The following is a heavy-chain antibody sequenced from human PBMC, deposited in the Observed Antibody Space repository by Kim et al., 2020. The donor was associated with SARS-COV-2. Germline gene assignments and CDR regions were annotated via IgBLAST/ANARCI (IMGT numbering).Heavy chain of an antibody. CDR1: GYTFTSYD. V-gene: IGHV1-8*01. CDR2: MNPNSGNT. Sequence: ASVKVSCKASGYTFTSYDINWVRQATGQGLEWMGWMNPNSGNTGYAQKFQGRVTMTRNTSISTAYMELSSLRSEDTAVYYCARGEGYDSSGYYYTDFDYWGQGTLVTVSS. J-gene: IGHJ4*02. D-gene: IGHD3-22*01. CDR3: ARGEGYDSSGYYYTDFDY.